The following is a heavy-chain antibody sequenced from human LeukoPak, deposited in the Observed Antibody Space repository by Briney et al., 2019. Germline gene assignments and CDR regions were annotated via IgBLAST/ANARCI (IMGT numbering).Heavy chain of an antibody. D-gene: IGHD3-9*01. CDR1: GGSISSYY. V-gene: IGHV4-59*01. Sequence: SGTLSLTCTVSGGSISSYYWSWIRQPPGKGLEWIGYIYYSGSTNYNPSLKSRVTISVDTSKNQFSLKLSSVTAADTAVYHCARDPGLRYFEYWGQGTLVTVSS. CDR2: IYYSGST. J-gene: IGHJ4*02. CDR3: ARDPGLRYFEY.